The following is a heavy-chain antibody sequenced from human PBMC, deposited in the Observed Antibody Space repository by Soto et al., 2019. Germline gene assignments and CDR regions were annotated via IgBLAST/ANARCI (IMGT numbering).Heavy chain of an antibody. CDR3: ARGRNEGYCSGGSCYYFDY. CDR2: IWYDGSNK. CDR1: GFTFSSYG. V-gene: IGHV3-33*01. J-gene: IGHJ4*02. D-gene: IGHD2-15*01. Sequence: QVQLVESGGGVVQPGRSLRLFCAASGFTFSSYGMHWVRQAPGKGLEWVAVIWYDGSNKYYADSVKGRFTISRDNSKNTLYLQMNSLRAEDTAVYYCARGRNEGYCSGGSCYYFDYWGQGTLVTVSS.